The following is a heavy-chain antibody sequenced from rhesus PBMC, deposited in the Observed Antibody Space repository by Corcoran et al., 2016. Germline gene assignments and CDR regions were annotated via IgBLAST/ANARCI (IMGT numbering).Heavy chain of an antibody. CDR3: KSGRSY. CDR2: MNRGGGST. Sequence: EVQLVETGGGLVQPGGSLKLSCAASGFTFSNYGMSWVRQAPGKGLRGVSGMNRGGGSTSYAYSVKGRFTISRDNSKNTLSLQMNSLRAEDTAVYYCKSGRSYWGQGVLVTVSS. V-gene: IGHV3S5*01. J-gene: IGHJ4*01. D-gene: IGHD6S26*01. CDR1: GFTFSNYG.